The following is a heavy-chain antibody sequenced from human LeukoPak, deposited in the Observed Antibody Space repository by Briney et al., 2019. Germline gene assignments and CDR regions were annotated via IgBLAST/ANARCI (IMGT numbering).Heavy chain of an antibody. Sequence: SETLSLTCTVSGGSISSHYWSWIRRPPGKGLEWIGYIYYSGSTNYNPSLMSRVTISVDTSKNQFSLKLSSVTAADTAVYYCARSQGSSSWYPGDYWGQGTLVTVSS. V-gene: IGHV4-59*11. CDR1: GGSISSHY. CDR3: ARSQGSSSWYPGDY. CDR2: IYYSGST. J-gene: IGHJ4*02. D-gene: IGHD6-13*01.